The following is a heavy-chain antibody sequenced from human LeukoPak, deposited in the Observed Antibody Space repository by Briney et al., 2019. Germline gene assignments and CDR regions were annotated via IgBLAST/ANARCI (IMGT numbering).Heavy chain of an antibody. J-gene: IGHJ4*02. CDR2: ISSSSSYI. CDR1: GFTFSSYS. V-gene: IGHV3-21*01. Sequence: GGSLRLSCAASGFTFSSYSMNWVRQAPGKGLEWVSSISSSSSYIYYADSVKGRFTISRDNAKNSLYLQMNSLRAEDTAVYYCARCIGSGYSTSCPLDYWGQGTLVTVSS. D-gene: IGHD2-2*01. CDR3: ARCIGSGYSTSCPLDY.